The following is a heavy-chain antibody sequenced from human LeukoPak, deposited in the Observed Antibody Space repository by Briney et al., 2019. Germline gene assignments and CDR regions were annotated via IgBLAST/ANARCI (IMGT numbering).Heavy chain of an antibody. D-gene: IGHD3-22*01. CDR2: INPSSGGT. J-gene: IGHJ4*02. V-gene: IGHV1-2*02. CDR3: ARLRYVGSGYPFDY. CDR1: GYTFTDYY. Sequence: ASVKVSCKASGYTFTDYYMHWVRQAPGQGLEWTGWINPSSGGTNYAQSFQGRVTMARDTSITTAFMELSRLISDDTAVYYCARLRYVGSGYPFDYWGQGTLVTVSS.